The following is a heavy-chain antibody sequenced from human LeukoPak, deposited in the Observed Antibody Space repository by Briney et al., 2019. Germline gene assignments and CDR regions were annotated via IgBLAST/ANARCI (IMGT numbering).Heavy chain of an antibody. CDR2: IYYSGST. CDR3: ARDTQGSWYSQNWFDP. Sequence: SETLSLTCTVSGGSISSGGYYWSWIRQHPGKGLEWIGYIYYSGSTYYNPSLKSRVTISVDTSKNQFSLKLSSVTAADTAVYYCARDTQGSWYSQNWFDPWGQGTLVTVPS. J-gene: IGHJ5*02. D-gene: IGHD6-13*01. V-gene: IGHV4-31*03. CDR1: GGSISSGGYY.